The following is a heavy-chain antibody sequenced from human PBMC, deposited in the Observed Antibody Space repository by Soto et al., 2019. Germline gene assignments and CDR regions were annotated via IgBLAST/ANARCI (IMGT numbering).Heavy chain of an antibody. CDR2: ISPYSGNT. CDR3: VRFASSGWYTGGY. CDR1: GYIFTNYD. J-gene: IGHJ4*02. D-gene: IGHD6-19*01. Sequence: QVQLVQSGGEVKKPGASVKVSCKASGYIFTNYDIGWVRQAPGQGLEWMGWISPYSGNTKYTQKVPGRVTMTTDTSTRTAYMELRSLRSDDTAVYYCVRFASSGWYTGGYWGQGTLVTVSS. V-gene: IGHV1-18*01.